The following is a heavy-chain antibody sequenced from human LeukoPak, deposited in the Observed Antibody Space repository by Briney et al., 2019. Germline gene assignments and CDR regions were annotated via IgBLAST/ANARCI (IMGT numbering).Heavy chain of an antibody. Sequence: SETLSLTCAVYGGSFSGYFWSWLRQPPGKGLEWIGEINHSGITNYNPSLKSRVTISVDTSKKQLSLKLSSVNAADTAVYYCATFYDILTGYHDYWGQGTLVTVSS. CDR3: ATFYDILTGYHDY. V-gene: IGHV4-34*01. CDR2: INHSGIT. J-gene: IGHJ4*02. D-gene: IGHD3-9*01. CDR1: GGSFSGYF.